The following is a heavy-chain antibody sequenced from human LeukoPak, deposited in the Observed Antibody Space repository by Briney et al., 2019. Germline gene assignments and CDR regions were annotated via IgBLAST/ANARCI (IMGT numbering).Heavy chain of an antibody. J-gene: IGHJ4*02. CDR3: ARDQTATGLFDY. Sequence: PSETLSLTCTVSGGSISSSSYYWGWIRQPPGKGLEWIGSIYYSGSTYYNPSLKSRVTISVDTSKNQFSLKLSSVTAADTAVYYCARDQTATGLFDYWGQGTLVTVSS. D-gene: IGHD6-13*01. V-gene: IGHV4-39*02. CDR1: GGSISSSSYY. CDR2: IYYSGST.